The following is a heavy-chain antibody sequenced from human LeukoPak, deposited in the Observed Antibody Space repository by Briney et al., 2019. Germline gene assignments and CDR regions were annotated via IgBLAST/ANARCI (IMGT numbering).Heavy chain of an antibody. V-gene: IGHV4-59*12. CDR3: ARDNYYDSSGYSYYYYYYMDV. CDR2: IYYSGST. J-gene: IGHJ6*03. D-gene: IGHD3-22*01. Sequence: SETLSLTCTVSGGSISSYYWSWIRQPPGKGLEWIGYIYYSGSTNYNPSLKSRVTISVDTSKNQFSLKLSSVTAADTAVYYCARDNYYDSSGYSYYYYYYMDVWGKGTTVTVSS. CDR1: GGSISSYY.